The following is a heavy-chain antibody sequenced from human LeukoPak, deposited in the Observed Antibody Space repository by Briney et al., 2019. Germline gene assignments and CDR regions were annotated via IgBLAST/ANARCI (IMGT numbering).Heavy chain of an antibody. CDR1: GFTFSSYS. CDR3: ARELHDYRFGRRGKQFDY. CDR2: ISSSSSTI. D-gene: IGHD3-16*02. Sequence: PGGSLRLSCAASGFTFSSYSMNWVRQAPGKGLEWVSYISSSSSTIYYADSVKGRFTISRDNAKNSLYLQMNSLRDEDTAVYYCARELHDYRFGRRGKQFDYWGQGTLVTVSS. V-gene: IGHV3-48*02. J-gene: IGHJ4*02.